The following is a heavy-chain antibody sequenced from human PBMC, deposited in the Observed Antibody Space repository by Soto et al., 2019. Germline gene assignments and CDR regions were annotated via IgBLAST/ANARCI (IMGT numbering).Heavy chain of an antibody. V-gene: IGHV3-11*01. CDR2: ITFSGNTV. Sequence: QEQLVESGGGLVKPGGSLRLSCAASGFTFSDSYMSWIRQAPGKGLEWISYITFSGNTVYYADSLKGRFTISRDNAKNSLYLQMNRLRAEDTAVYYCARVSWREKYGMDVWGQGTTVTVSS. CDR1: GFTFSDSY. CDR3: ARVSWREKYGMDV. J-gene: IGHJ6*02.